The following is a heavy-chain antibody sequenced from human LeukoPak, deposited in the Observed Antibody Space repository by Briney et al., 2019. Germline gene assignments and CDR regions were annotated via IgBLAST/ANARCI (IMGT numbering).Heavy chain of an antibody. Sequence: SETLSLTCAVCGGYFSGYYWSWIRQPPGKGLEWIGEINHSGSTNYNPSLKSRVTISVDTSKNHFSLKLSSVTAADTAVYYCARGEWQWLGGYYYMDVWGKGTTVTVSS. J-gene: IGHJ6*03. D-gene: IGHD6-19*01. CDR2: INHSGST. CDR1: GGYFSGYY. CDR3: ARGEWQWLGGYYYMDV. V-gene: IGHV4-34*01.